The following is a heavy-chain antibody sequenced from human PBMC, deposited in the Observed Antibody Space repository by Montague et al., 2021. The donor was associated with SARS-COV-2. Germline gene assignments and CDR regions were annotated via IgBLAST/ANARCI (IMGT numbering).Heavy chain of an antibody. CDR3: ARDQNYGMDV. J-gene: IGHJ6*02. V-gene: IGHV3-23*01. CDR1: GFTFSTYG. CDR2: IHGRGDGI. Sequence: SLRLSCAASGFTFSTYGMYWVRQPPGKGLEWVSEIHGRGDGIYYADSVKGRFTISRDNSKNTLYLQMNSLRGEDTAVYYCARDQNYGMDVWGQGTTVIVSS.